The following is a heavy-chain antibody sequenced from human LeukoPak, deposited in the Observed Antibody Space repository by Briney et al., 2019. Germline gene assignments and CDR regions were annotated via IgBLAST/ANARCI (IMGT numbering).Heavy chain of an antibody. CDR3: AKGGSSFRLYYFDY. CDR2: INPNSGGT. V-gene: IGHV1-2*02. Sequence: ASVKVSCKASGYTFTGYYMHWVRQAPGQGLEWTGWINPNSGGTNYAQKFQGRVTMTRDTSISTAYMELSRLRSDDTAVYYCAKGGSSFRLYYFDYWGQGTLVTVSS. CDR1: GYTFTGYY. D-gene: IGHD6-6*01. J-gene: IGHJ4*02.